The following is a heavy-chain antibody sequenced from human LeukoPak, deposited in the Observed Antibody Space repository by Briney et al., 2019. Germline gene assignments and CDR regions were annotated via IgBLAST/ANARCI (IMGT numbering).Heavy chain of an antibody. CDR2: IYYSGST. CDR1: GGSISSGGYY. Sequence: PSETLSLTCTVSGGSISSGGYYWSWIRQHPGKGLEWIGYIYYSGSTYYNPSLKSRVTISVDTSKNQFSLKLSSVTAADTAVYYCARAGRGPYSSRHSWFDPWGQGTLVTVSS. D-gene: IGHD6-13*01. CDR3: ARAGRGPYSSRHSWFDP. V-gene: IGHV4-31*03. J-gene: IGHJ5*02.